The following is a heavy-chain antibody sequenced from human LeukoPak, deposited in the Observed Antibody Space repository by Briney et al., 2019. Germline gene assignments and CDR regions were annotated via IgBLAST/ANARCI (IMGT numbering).Heavy chain of an antibody. CDR2: IYYSGST. Sequence: KPSETLSLTCTVSGGSISSSSYYWGWIRQPPGKGLEWIGSIYYSGSTYYNPSLKSRVTISVDTSKNQFSLKLSSVTAADTAVYYCARRAGPGDYGDFDGGAFDIWGQGTMVTVSS. J-gene: IGHJ3*02. CDR1: GGSISSSSYY. D-gene: IGHD4-17*01. CDR3: ARRAGPGDYGDFDGGAFDI. V-gene: IGHV4-39*01.